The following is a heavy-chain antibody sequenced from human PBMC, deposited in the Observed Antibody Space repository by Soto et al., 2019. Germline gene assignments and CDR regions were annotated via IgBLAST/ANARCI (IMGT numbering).Heavy chain of an antibody. Sequence: SETLCLTCTVSGGSISSDYWSWIRQPPGKGLEWIGYIYYSGSTNYNPSLKSRVTISVDTSKNQFSLKLSSVTAADTAVYYCARAGPFLVDGSGNYYTNGDYYFDYWGQGTLVTVSS. CDR2: IYYSGST. CDR3: ARAGPFLVDGSGNYYTNGDYYFDY. D-gene: IGHD3-10*01. CDR1: GGSISSDY. J-gene: IGHJ4*02. V-gene: IGHV4-59*08.